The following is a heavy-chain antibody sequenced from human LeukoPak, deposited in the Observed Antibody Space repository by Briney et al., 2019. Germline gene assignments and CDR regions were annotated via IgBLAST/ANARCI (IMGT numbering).Heavy chain of an antibody. Sequence: SETLPLTCAVSGGSISSGGYSWSWLRQPPGTGLEWIGYIYHSGSTYYNPSLKSRVTISVDRSKNQFSLKLSSVTAADTAVYYCARTSIAARRANAFDIWGQGTMVTVSS. D-gene: IGHD6-6*01. CDR1: GGSISSGGYS. J-gene: IGHJ3*02. CDR2: IYHSGST. CDR3: ARTSIAARRANAFDI. V-gene: IGHV4-30-2*01.